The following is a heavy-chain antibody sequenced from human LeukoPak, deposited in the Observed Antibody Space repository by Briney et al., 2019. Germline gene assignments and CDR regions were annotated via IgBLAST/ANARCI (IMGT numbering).Heavy chain of an antibody. CDR2: IRSKANSYAT. J-gene: IGHJ4*02. Sequence: GGSLRLSCAASGFTLSGSVMHWVRPASGKGLEWVGRIRSKANSYATAYAASVKGRFTISRDDSKNTAYLQMNSLKTEDTAVYYCTRHRPGYSSGWNFDYWGQGTLVTVSS. CDR1: GFTLSGSV. CDR3: TRHRPGYSSGWNFDY. V-gene: IGHV3-73*01. D-gene: IGHD6-19*01.